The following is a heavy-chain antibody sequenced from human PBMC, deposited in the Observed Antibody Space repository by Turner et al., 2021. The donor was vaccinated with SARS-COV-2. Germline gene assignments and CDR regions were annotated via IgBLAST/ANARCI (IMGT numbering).Heavy chain of an antibody. V-gene: IGHV4-30-4*01. CDR3: ARVSGYCSGGSCAPFDY. D-gene: IGHD2-15*01. Sequence: QVQLQESGPGLVKPSQTLSLPCTVSGVSISSYVYYWSWIRQPPGKGLEGIGYIYFSGSTYYNPSLKSRVTISVDTSKNQFSLKLSSVTAADTAVYYCARVSGYCSGGSCAPFDYWGQGTLLTVSS. CDR1: GVSISSYVYY. CDR2: IYFSGST. J-gene: IGHJ4*02.